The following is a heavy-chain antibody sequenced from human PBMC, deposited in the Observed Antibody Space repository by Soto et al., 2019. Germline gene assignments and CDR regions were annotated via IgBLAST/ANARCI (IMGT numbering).Heavy chain of an antibody. CDR1: VFTFGTTD. CDR3: VKNSGWFNT. D-gene: IGHD3-10*01. CDR2: IDGSGGIT. V-gene: IGHV3-23*01. J-gene: IGHJ5*02. Sequence: GSLRLSCAASVFTFGTTDMSWVRQAPGEGLEWVSTIDGSGGITYYADSVKGRFTISRDNSRNTVYLQMNSLRGDDTALYYCVKNSGWFNTWGQGALVTVSS.